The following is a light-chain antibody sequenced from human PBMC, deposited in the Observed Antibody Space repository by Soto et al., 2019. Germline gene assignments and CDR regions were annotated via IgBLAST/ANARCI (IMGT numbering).Light chain of an antibody. CDR1: QSISTW. CDR2: DAS. V-gene: IGKV1-5*01. Sequence: DIQMTQSPSTLSASVGDRVTITCRASQSISTWLAWYQQKPGKAPKPLIYDASSLESRVPSRFSGSGFGIEFTLTIHGLRPDDFAPYYCQQYNTYSYTFGQGTKLEIK. J-gene: IGKJ2*01. CDR3: QQYNTYSYT.